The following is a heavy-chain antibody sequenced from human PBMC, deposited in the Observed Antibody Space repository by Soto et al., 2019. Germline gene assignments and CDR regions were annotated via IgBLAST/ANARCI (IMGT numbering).Heavy chain of an antibody. J-gene: IGHJ3*02. V-gene: IGHV1-18*01. CDR3: ARVWSSGWPDSTDAFDI. CDR2: ISAYNGNT. Sequence: ASVKVSCKASGYTFTSYGISWVRQAPGQGLEWMGWISAYNGNTNYAQKLQGRVTMTTDTSTSTAYMELRSLRSDDTAVYYCARVWSSGWPDSTDAFDIWGQGTMVTV. D-gene: IGHD6-19*01. CDR1: GYTFTSYG.